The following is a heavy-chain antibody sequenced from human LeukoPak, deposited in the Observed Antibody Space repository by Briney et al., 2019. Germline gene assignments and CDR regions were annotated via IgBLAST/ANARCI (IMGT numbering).Heavy chain of an antibody. Sequence: ASVKVSCKASGYTFTSYYMHWARQAPGQGLEWMGLINPTGGSTGYAQKFQGRVTMTRDMSTSTDYMELSSLRAEDTAVYYCAELGITMIGGVWGKGTTVTISS. CDR1: GYTFTSYY. V-gene: IGHV1-46*01. CDR2: INPTGGST. D-gene: IGHD3-10*02. CDR3: AELGITMIGGV. J-gene: IGHJ6*04.